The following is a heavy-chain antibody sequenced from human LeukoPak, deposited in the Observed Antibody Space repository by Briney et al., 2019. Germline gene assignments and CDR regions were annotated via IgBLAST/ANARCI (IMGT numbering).Heavy chain of an antibody. CDR3: ARESEDTYFDY. V-gene: IGHV4-39*07. J-gene: IGHJ4*02. CDR1: GGSISSSSYY. Sequence: PSETLSLTCTVSGGSISSSSYYWGWIRQPPGKGLEWIGSIYYSGSTYYNPSLKSRVTISVDTSKNQFSLKLSSVTAADTAVYYCARESEDTYFDYWGQGTLVTVSS. CDR2: IYYSGST. D-gene: IGHD5-18*01.